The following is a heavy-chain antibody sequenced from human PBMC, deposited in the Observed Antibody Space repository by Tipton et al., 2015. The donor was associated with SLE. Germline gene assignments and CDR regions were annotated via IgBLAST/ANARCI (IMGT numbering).Heavy chain of an antibody. J-gene: IGHJ6*03. D-gene: IGHD5-12*01. CDR2: INSDGSST. V-gene: IGHV3-74*01. CDR3: ARARSSMVATTRYYYMDV. Sequence: GSLRLSCAASGFTFSSYWMHWVRQAPGKGLVWVSRINSDGSSTSYADSVKGRFTISRDNAKNTLYLQMNSLRAEDTAVYYCARARSSMVATTRYYYMDVWGKGTTVTVSS. CDR1: GFTFSSYW.